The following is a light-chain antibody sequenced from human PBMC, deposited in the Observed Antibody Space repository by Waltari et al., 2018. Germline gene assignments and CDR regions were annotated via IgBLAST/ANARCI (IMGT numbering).Light chain of an antibody. CDR2: ETS. CDR3: LLSYSGARV. CDR1: TGAVTSGHY. V-gene: IGLV7-46*01. Sequence: QAVVTQEPSLTVSPGGTVTLTCDSSTGAVTSGHYPYWFQQKPGQAPRTLINETSNNHSWTPARFSGSLLGGKAALTLSGAQPEDEADYYCLLSYSGARVFGGGTKLTVL. J-gene: IGLJ3*02.